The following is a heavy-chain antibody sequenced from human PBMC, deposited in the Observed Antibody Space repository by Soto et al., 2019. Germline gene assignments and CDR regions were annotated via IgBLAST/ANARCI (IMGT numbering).Heavy chain of an antibody. CDR3: ARGQYYYDSSGYYFDY. CDR1: GFTFSSYS. J-gene: IGHJ4*02. CDR2: ISSSSSYI. Sequence: EVQLVESGGGLVKPGGSLRLSCAASGFTFSSYSMNWVRQAPGKGLEWVSSISSSSSYIYYADSVKGRFTISRDNAKNSLYLQMNSLRAADTAVYYCARGQYYYDSSGYYFDYWGQGTLVTVSS. D-gene: IGHD3-22*01. V-gene: IGHV3-21*01.